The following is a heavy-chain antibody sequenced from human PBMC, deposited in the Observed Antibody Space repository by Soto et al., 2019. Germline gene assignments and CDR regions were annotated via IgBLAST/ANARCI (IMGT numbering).Heavy chain of an antibody. D-gene: IGHD3-9*01. V-gene: IGHV3-7*04. CDR1: GFTFSSYW. CDR3: ARVAWSYNPFDY. CDR2: MNKDGSEK. Sequence: GGSLRLSCAASGFTFSSYWMSWVRQAPGKGLEWVANMNKDGSEKYYVDSVKGRFTISRDNAKNSLFLQMNSLRAEDTAVYYCARVAWSYNPFDYWGQGTLVTVSS. J-gene: IGHJ4*02.